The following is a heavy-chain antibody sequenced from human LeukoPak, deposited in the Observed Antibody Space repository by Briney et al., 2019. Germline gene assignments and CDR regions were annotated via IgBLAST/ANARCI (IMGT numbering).Heavy chain of an antibody. J-gene: IGHJ5*02. Sequence: SETLSLTCAVSGGSISSSTWWSWVRKPQGKGLEWFGEIYHSGSTNYNPSLKSRVTISVDKSKNQFSLKLSSVTAADTAVYYCARLYYGSGSPKVDPWGQGTLVTVSS. CDR3: ARLYYGSGSPKVDP. CDR2: IYHSGST. D-gene: IGHD3-10*01. V-gene: IGHV4-4*02. CDR1: GGSISSSTW.